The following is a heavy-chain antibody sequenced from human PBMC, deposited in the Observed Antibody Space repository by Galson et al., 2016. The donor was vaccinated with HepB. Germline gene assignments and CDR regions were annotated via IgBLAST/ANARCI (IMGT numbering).Heavy chain of an antibody. V-gene: IGHV1-18*01. D-gene: IGHD6-13*01. J-gene: IGHJ6*02. CDR3: ARDLSSSWPDGMDV. CDR2: ISAYNGNT. Sequence: SCKASGYTFSSFGFTWVRQVPGQGLEWMGWISAYNGNTKYARKLQGRVTMSTDTSARTAYMELGSLRSDDTAVYYCARDLSSSWPDGMDVWGQGTTVTVSS. CDR1: GYTFSSFG.